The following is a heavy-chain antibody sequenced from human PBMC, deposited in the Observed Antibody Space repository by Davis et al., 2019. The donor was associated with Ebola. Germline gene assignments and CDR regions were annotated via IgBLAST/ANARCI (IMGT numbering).Heavy chain of an antibody. V-gene: IGHV3-7*03. Sequence: GESLKIPCAASGSTFSTYWMNWVRQAPGKGLEWVANINQDGSEKYYVDSVKGRFTIPRDNAKNSLYLQMNSLRAEDTAVYYCAREIEYYEILTGYFPYWGQGTLVTVSS. CDR2: INQDGSEK. D-gene: IGHD3-9*01. CDR3: AREIEYYEILTGYFPY. CDR1: GSTFSTYW. J-gene: IGHJ4*02.